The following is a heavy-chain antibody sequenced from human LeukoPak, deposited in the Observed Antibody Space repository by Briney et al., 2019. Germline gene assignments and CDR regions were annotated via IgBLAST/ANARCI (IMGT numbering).Heavy chain of an antibody. J-gene: IGHJ4*02. Sequence: SETLSLTCDVSGGSLSGYYWSWIRQSPGKGLEWIGYIYYRGGTNYDPSLKSRVTISVDTTKNQFSLNLRSVIAADTAVYFCARISWDNSLDYWGQGTLVSVSS. CDR2: IYYRGGT. CDR3: ARISWDNSLDY. V-gene: IGHV4-59*08. D-gene: IGHD1/OR15-1a*01. CDR1: GGSLSGYY.